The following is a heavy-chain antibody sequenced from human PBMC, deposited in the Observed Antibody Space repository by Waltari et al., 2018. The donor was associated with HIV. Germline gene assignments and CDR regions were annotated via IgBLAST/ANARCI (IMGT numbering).Heavy chain of an antibody. J-gene: IGHJ6*02. V-gene: IGHV3-74*01. CDR1: GFTFSIYR. Sequence: EVQLVESGGGFVQPGGSRRLHYAAYGFTFSIYRLHWVRQAPGRGLVCVSRINSDGSSTSYADSVKDRFTISRNNAKNTLYLQMNSLRAEDTAVYYCASWYSSSWRSDYYYYGMDVWGQGTTVTVSS. CDR2: INSDGSST. CDR3: ASWYSSSWRSDYYYYGMDV. D-gene: IGHD6-13*01.